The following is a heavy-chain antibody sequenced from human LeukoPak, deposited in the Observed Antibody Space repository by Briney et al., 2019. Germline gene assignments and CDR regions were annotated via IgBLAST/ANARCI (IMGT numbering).Heavy chain of an antibody. Sequence: SETLSLTCTVSGGSISSYYWSWIRQPAGKGLEWIGRIYTSGSTNYNPSLKSRVTMSVDTSKNQFSLKLSSVTAADTAVYYCARVRYCSSTSCYSPWYFDLWGRGTLVTVSS. CDR3: ARVRYCSSTSCYSPWYFDL. CDR1: GGSISSYY. CDR2: IYTSGST. D-gene: IGHD2-2*01. J-gene: IGHJ2*01. V-gene: IGHV4-4*07.